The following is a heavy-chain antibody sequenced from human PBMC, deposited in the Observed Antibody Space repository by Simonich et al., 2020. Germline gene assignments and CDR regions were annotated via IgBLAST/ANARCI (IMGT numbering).Heavy chain of an antibody. CDR1: GYTFTSYG. D-gene: IGHD2-15*01. V-gene: IGHV1-18*01. CDR3: ASASRGTWWYYYFDY. J-gene: IGHJ4*02. Sequence: QVQLVQSGVEVKKPGASVKVSCKAAGYTFTSYGISWVRQAPGQGLEGMGWLSAYHSHTNYAETLQRRGTMTTFTATSTAYMGPRSLRSDDTAVYDCASASRGTWWYYYFDYWGQGTLVTVSS. CDR2: LSAYHSHT.